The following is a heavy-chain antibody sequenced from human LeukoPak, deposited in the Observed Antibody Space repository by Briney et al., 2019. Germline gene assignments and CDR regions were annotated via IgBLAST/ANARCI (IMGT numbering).Heavy chain of an antibody. CDR1: GYTFTGYY. V-gene: IGHV1-2*02. Sequence: GASVKVSCKASGYTFTGYYMHWVRQAPGQGLEWMGWINPNSGGTNYAQKFQGRVTMTRDTSISTAYMELSRLRSDDTAVSYCASPFFRGWNYQFDYWGQGTLVTVSS. J-gene: IGHJ4*02. CDR3: ASPFFRGWNYQFDY. CDR2: INPNSGGT. D-gene: IGHD1-7*01.